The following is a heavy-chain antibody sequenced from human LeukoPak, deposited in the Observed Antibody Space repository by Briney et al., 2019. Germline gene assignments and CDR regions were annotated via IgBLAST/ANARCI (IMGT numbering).Heavy chain of an antibody. Sequence: ASVKVSCKASGYTFTDYYTHWVRQVPGQGLEWMGWINPNSGGTNYAQKFQGRVTMTRDTSVSTAYMELSRLRSDDTAVYYCAGDHDENNNCFDPWGQGTLVTVSS. J-gene: IGHJ5*02. CDR1: GYTFTDYY. V-gene: IGHV1-2*02. CDR3: AGDHDENNNCFDP. CDR2: INPNSGGT.